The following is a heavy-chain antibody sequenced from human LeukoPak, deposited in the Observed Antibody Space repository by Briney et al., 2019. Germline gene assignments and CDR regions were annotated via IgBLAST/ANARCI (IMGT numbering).Heavy chain of an antibody. CDR3: AREDYDYVWGSYPSGGFDP. CDR2: INWNGGST. V-gene: IGHV3-20*04. CDR1: GFTFDDYG. Sequence: GGSLRLSCAASGFTFDDYGMSWVRQAPGKGLEWGSGINWNGGSTGYADSVKGRFTISRDNAKNSLYLQMNSLRAEDTALYYCAREDYDYVWGSYPSGGFDPWGQGTLVTVSS. J-gene: IGHJ5*02. D-gene: IGHD3-16*02.